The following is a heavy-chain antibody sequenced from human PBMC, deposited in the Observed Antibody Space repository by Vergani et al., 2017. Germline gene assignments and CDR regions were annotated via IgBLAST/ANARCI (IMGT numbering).Heavy chain of an antibody. V-gene: IGHV3-30*18. J-gene: IGHJ5*02. CDR3: AKASKGRSTSLNWFDP. CDR2: ISYDGSNK. Sequence: QVQLVESGGGVVQPGRSLRLSCAASGFTFSSYGMHWVRQAPGKGLEWVAVISYDGSNKYYADSVKGRFTISRDNSKNTLYLQMNSLRAEDTAVYYCAKASKGRSTSLNWFDPWGQGTLVTVSS. D-gene: IGHD2-2*01. CDR1: GFTFSSYG.